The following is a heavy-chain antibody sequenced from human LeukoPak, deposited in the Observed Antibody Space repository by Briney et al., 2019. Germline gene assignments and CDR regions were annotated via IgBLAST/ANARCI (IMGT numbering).Heavy chain of an antibody. CDR2: IKQGGREE. J-gene: IGHJ5*01. Sequence: GGSLRLSCVASEFIFSDYWMSWVRQAPGKGLEWVANIKQGGREEKYVGSVKGRFAISRDDAKSTLYLQMDSLSGDDTAVYYCGGNNGGWFHSWGRGTLVTLSS. CDR1: EFIFSDYW. D-gene: IGHD1-14*01. CDR3: GGNNGGWFHS. V-gene: IGHV3-7*03.